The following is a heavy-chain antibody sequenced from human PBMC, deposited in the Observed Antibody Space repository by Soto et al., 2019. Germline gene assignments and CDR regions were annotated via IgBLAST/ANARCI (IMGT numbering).Heavy chain of an antibody. CDR3: VEGPGYYDFWSGYYTSDYYYGMDV. V-gene: IGHV3-30*03. Sequence: GGSLRLSCAASGFTFSSYGMHWVRQAPGKGLEWVAVISYDGSNKYYADSVKGRFTISRDNSKNTLYLQMNSLRAEDTAVYYCVEGPGYYDFWSGYYTSDYYYGMDVWGQGTTVTVSS. CDR2: ISYDGSNK. CDR1: GFTFSSYG. J-gene: IGHJ6*02. D-gene: IGHD3-3*01.